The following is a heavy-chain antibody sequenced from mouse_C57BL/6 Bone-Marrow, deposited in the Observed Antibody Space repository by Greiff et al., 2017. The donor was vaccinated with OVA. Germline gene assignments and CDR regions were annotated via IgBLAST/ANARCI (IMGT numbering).Heavy chain of an antibody. CDR2: ISNGGGST. J-gene: IGHJ4*01. D-gene: IGHD2-12*01. V-gene: IGHV5-12*01. Sequence: DVQLQESGGGLVQPGGSLKLSCAASGFTFSDYYMYWVRQTPEKRLEWVAYISNGGGSTYYPDTVKGRFTISRDNAKNTLYLQMSRLKSEDTAMYYCARHGDYSLYAMDYWGQGTSVTVSS. CDR1: GFTFSDYY. CDR3: ARHGDYSLYAMDY.